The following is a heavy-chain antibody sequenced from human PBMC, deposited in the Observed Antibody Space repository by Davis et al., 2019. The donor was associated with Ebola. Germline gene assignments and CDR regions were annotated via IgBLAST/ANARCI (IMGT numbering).Heavy chain of an antibody. D-gene: IGHD3-22*01. V-gene: IGHV4-59*01. J-gene: IGHJ4*02. CDR3: ASFASGYYGIFDY. CDR1: GGSISSYY. Sequence: PSETLSLTCTVSGGSISSYYWSWIRQPPGKGLEWIGYIYYSGSTNYNPSLKSRVTISVDTSKNQFSLKLSSVTAADTAVYYCASFASGYYGIFDYWGQGTLVTVSS. CDR2: IYYSGST.